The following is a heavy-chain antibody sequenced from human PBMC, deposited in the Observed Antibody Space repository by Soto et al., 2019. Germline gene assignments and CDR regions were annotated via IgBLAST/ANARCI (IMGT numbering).Heavy chain of an antibody. CDR3: ARARYGDYVIGYYYYGMDV. CDR2: IYHSGST. V-gene: IGHV4-4*02. CDR1: GGSISSSNW. D-gene: IGHD4-17*01. Sequence: QVQLQESGPGLVKPSGTLSLTCAVSGGSISSSNWWSWVRQPPGKGLEWIGEIYHSGSTNYNPSLKSRVTISVDKSKNQFSLKLGSVTAADTAVYYCARARYGDYVIGYYYYGMDVWGQGTTVTVSS. J-gene: IGHJ6*02.